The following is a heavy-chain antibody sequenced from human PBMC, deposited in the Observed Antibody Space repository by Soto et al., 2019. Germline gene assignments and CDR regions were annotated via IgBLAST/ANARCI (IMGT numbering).Heavy chain of an antibody. CDR3: ASRGNGKHYFDY. D-gene: IGHD3-16*01. J-gene: IGHJ4*02. CDR1: GGSISNSY. V-gene: IGHV4-4*08. CDR2: IYSSGST. Sequence: PSETLSLTCTVSGGSISNSYWSWIRQSPEKGLEWIGYIYSSGSTNYNPSLNSRVTISVDTSKNQFSLKVNSVTAADTAVYYCASRGNGKHYFDYWGQGTLVTVSS.